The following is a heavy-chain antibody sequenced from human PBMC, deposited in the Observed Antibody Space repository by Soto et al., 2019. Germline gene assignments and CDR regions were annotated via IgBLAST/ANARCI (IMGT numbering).Heavy chain of an antibody. CDR1: GCTFSRHG. D-gene: IGHD3-22*01. J-gene: IGHJ6*02. CDR3: AKRIGYYDRSGYSDGMDV. CDR2: ISYDGRNK. V-gene: IGHV3-30*18. Sequence: PGGSVRLSCAASGCTFSRHGMHWVRQAPGKGLEWVAVISYDGRNKYYGDSVKGRFTISRDNSKNTLYLQMNSLRAEDTAVYYCAKRIGYYDRSGYSDGMDVWGQGTTVTVSS.